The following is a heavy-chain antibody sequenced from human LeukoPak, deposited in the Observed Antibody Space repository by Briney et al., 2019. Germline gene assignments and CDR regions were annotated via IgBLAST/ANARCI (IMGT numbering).Heavy chain of an antibody. Sequence: GGSLRLSCAASGFTVSGNYMSWVRQAPGKGLEWVSVIYSGGSTYYADSVKGRFTISRDNAKNSLYLQMNSLRAEDTAVYYCARGGTTVVTTYWGQGTLVTVSS. D-gene: IGHD4-23*01. J-gene: IGHJ4*02. V-gene: IGHV3-66*01. CDR2: IYSGGST. CDR3: ARGGTTVVTTY. CDR1: GFTVSGNY.